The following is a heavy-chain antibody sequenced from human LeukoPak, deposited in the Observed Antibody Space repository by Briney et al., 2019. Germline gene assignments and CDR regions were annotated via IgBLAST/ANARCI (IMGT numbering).Heavy chain of an antibody. V-gene: IGHV3-23*01. CDR3: AKNRGKYYRSYFMDV. CDR2: ISGSGGST. CDR1: GFTFSSYA. Sequence: GGSPRLSCAASGFTFSSYAMSWVRQAPGKGLEWVSAISGSGGSTYYADSVKGRFTISRDNSKSTLYLQMNSLTAEDTAIYYCAKNRGKYYRSYFMDVWGKGTTVTVSS. J-gene: IGHJ6*03. D-gene: IGHD2/OR15-2a*01.